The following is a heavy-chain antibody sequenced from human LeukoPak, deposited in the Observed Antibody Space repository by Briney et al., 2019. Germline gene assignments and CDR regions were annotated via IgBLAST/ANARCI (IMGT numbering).Heavy chain of an antibody. CDR1: GFPFSSYW. V-gene: IGHV3-30-3*01. CDR3: ARDLGLY. J-gene: IGHJ4*02. D-gene: IGHD3/OR15-3a*01. Sequence: GGSLRLSCVASGFPFSSYWMTWVRQAPGKGLEWVAVISYDGSNKYYADSVKGRFTISRDNSKNTLYLQMNSLRAEDTAVYYCARDLGLYWGQGTLVTVSS. CDR2: ISYDGSNK.